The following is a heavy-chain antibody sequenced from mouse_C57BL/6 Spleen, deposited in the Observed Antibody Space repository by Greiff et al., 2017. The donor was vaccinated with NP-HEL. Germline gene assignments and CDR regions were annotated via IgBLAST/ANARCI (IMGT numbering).Heavy chain of an antibody. D-gene: IGHD2-2*01. CDR3: ARVGYPYYAMDY. J-gene: IGHJ4*01. CDR1: GFTFSDYY. Sequence: EVKVVESEGGLVQPGSSMKLSCTASGFTFSDYYMAWVRQVPEKGLEWVANINYDGSSTYYLDSLKSRFIISRDNAKNILYLQMSSLKSEDTATYYCARVGYPYYAMDYWGQGTSVTVSS. CDR2: INYDGSST. V-gene: IGHV5-16*01.